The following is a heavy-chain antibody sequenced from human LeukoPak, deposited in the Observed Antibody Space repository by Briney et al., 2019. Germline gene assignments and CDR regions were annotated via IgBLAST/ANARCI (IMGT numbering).Heavy chain of an antibody. V-gene: IGHV4-59*01. CDR1: GGSISSYY. J-gene: IGHJ1*01. Sequence: SETLSLTCTVSGGSISSYYWNWIRQPPGKGLEWIGYIYYSGSTNYNPSLKSRVTISVDTSKNQFSLKLSSVTVADTAVYYCARGGWYPESFQHWGQGALVTVSS. CDR2: IYYSGST. CDR3: ARGGWYPESFQH. D-gene: IGHD6-19*01.